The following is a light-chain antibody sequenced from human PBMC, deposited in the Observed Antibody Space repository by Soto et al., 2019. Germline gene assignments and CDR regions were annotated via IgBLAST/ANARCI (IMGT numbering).Light chain of an antibody. CDR1: ESISSW. V-gene: IGKV1-5*01. J-gene: IGKJ1*01. Sequence: DIQITHSRSTLSASIGDRVVITCRASESISSWLAWYQQKPGKAPKLLIYDVSSLESGVPSRFSGSESGTEFTLTISSLQPDDFATYYCQQYNSYPWTLGQGTKVDIK. CDR2: DVS. CDR3: QQYNSYPWT.